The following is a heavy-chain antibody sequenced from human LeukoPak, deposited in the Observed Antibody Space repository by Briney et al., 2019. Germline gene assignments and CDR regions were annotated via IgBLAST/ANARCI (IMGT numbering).Heavy chain of an antibody. V-gene: IGHV3-30*18. CDR3: TKGWRLLDY. D-gene: IGHD2-15*01. Sequence: PGGSLRLSCAASGFTFSSYGMHWVRQAPGKGLEWVALISYDGRDKYYADSVKGRFTISKDNSKNTLSLQMNTLRAEDTAVYYCTKGWRLLDYWGLGTLVTVSS. CDR1: GFTFSSYG. CDR2: ISYDGRDK. J-gene: IGHJ4*02.